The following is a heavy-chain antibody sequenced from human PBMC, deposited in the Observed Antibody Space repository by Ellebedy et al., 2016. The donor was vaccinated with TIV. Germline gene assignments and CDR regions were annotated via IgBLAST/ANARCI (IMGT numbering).Heavy chain of an antibody. J-gene: IGHJ4*02. Sequence: ESLKISCEASGFLFSSYAMSWVRQAPGKGLEWVSPISGNGHRADYRGSLKGRFTISRDNSKNTLYLQMNSLRAEDTAVYYCAKDSPTDINYHDNDILGFLVWGQGTLVTVSS. V-gene: IGHV3-23*01. D-gene: IGHD3-9*01. CDR1: GFLFSSYA. CDR2: ISGNGHRA. CDR3: AKDSPTDINYHDNDILGFLV.